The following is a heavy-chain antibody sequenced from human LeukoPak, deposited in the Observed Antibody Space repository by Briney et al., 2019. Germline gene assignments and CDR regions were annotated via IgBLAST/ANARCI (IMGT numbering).Heavy chain of an antibody. V-gene: IGHV3-21*01. J-gene: IGHJ4*02. CDR2: ISSSSNYI. CDR3: ARDATIGRVVGDLTY. D-gene: IGHD2-15*01. CDR1: GFTFSSYS. Sequence: GRSLRLSCAASGFTFSSYSMNWVRQAPGKGLEWVSSISSSSNYIYYADSVKGRFTISRDNAKNSLYLQMNSLRVEDTAVYYCARDATIGRVVGDLTYWGQGTLVTVST.